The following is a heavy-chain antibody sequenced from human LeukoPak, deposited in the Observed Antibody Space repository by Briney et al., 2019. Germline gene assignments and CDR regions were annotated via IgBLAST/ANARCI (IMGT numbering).Heavy chain of an antibody. CDR2: INPNSGGT. J-gene: IGHJ4*02. CDR1: GYTFTGYY. Sequence: ASVKVSCKASGYTFTGYYMHWVRQAPGQGLEWMGWINPNSGGTNYAQKFQGRVTMTRDTSISTAYMELSRLRSDDTAVYYCARIMQGYSSSWYPFDYWGQGTLVTVSS. CDR3: ARIMQGYSSSWYPFDY. V-gene: IGHV1-2*02. D-gene: IGHD6-13*01.